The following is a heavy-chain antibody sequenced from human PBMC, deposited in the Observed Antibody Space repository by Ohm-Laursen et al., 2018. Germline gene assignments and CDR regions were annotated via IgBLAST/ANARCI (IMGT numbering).Heavy chain of an antibody. D-gene: IGHD5-24*01. J-gene: IGHJ6*02. CDR3: ARGRWLQNFYYYYYGMDV. Sequence: GASVKVSCNASGGTFSSYAISWVRQAPGQGLEWMGGIIPIFGTANYAQKFQGRVTITADESTSTAYMELSSLRSEDTAVYYCARGRWLQNFYYYYYGMDVWGQGTTVTVSS. CDR2: IIPIFGTA. CDR1: GGTFSSYA. V-gene: IGHV1-69*13.